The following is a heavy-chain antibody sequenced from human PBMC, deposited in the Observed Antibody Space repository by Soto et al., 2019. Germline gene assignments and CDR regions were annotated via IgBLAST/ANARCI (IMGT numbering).Heavy chain of an antibody. V-gene: IGHV4-59*01. CDR3: ARDQRERRTAVGGSLKYYFGMDI. CDR2: VHYSGST. D-gene: IGHD6-19*01. J-gene: IGHJ6*02. Sequence: NPSETLSLTCTVSGGSISSDYWTWIRQPPGKGLEWIGYVHYSGSTNYHPSLKSRVTISVDTSKNQFSLKLSSLTAADTAMYYCARDQRERRTAVGGSLKYYFGMDIWGQGTTVT. CDR1: GGSISSDY.